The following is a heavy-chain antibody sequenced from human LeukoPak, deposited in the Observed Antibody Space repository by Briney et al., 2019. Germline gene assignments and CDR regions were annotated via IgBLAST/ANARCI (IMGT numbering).Heavy chain of an antibody. Sequence: SETLSLTCAVYGGSFSGYYWSWIRQPPGKGLERIGEINHSGSTNYNPSLKSRVTVSVDTSKNQFSLKLSSVTAADTAVYYCARHRRSGSSSRDGAWGQGTLVTVSS. CDR1: GGSFSGYY. CDR3: ARHRRSGSSSRDGA. J-gene: IGHJ5*02. D-gene: IGHD6-6*01. CDR2: INHSGST. V-gene: IGHV4-34*01.